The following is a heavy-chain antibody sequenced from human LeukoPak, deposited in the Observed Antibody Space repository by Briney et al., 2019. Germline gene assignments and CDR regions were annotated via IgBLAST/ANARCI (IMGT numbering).Heavy chain of an antibody. Sequence: PSETLSLTCTVSGGAISPYYWSWIRQPPAKGLEWIGYIYYSGTTNYNPSLKSRVTMSIDTSKNQFSLKLSSVTAADTAIYYCARDAKYYFGSRTYFFFEYWGQGTLLTVSS. CDR3: ARDAKYYFGSRTYFFFEY. V-gene: IGHV4-59*12. D-gene: IGHD3-10*01. CDR1: GGAISPYY. CDR2: IYYSGTT. J-gene: IGHJ4*02.